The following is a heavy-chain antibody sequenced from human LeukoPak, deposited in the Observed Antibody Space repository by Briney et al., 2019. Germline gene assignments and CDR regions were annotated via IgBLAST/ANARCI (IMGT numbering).Heavy chain of an antibody. Sequence: GASVKVSCKASGGTFSSYAISWVRQAPGQGLEWRGGIIPIFGTANYAQKFQGRVTITADKSTSTAYMELSSLRSEDTAVYYCARVWYDSSGNSPTKLNDAFDIWGQGTMVTVSS. D-gene: IGHD3-22*01. J-gene: IGHJ3*02. CDR3: ARVWYDSSGNSPTKLNDAFDI. V-gene: IGHV1-69*06. CDR2: IIPIFGTA. CDR1: GGTFSSYA.